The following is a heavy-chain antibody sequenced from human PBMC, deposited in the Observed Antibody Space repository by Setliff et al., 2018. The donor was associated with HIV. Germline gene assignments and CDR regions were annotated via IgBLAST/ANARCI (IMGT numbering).Heavy chain of an antibody. CDR3: VTSPGSFTSVDETEAGDY. D-gene: IGHD6-25*01. J-gene: IGHJ4*02. CDR1: GYTFTNYG. CDR2: ISAYDGST. Sequence: ASVKVSCKASGYTFTNYGISWVRQAPGQGLEWMGWISAYDGSTNFAQKFQGRVTLTTDTSTRTGYMELRRLNSDDTATYFCVTSPGSFTSVDETEAGDYWGQGTLVTVSS. V-gene: IGHV1-18*01.